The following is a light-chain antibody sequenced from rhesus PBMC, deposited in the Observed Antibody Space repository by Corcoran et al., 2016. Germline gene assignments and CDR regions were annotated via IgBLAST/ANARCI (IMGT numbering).Light chain of an antibody. CDR3: MQALEFPFT. V-gene: IGKV2-104*01. J-gene: IGKJ3*01. Sequence: DIVMTQTPLSLPVTLGEPASISCRSSQSLLDSEDGNTYLDWYLQKPGQSPQRLIYEVSNRASGVPDRFSGSGSDTDFTLKISRVEAEDVGVYYCMQALEFPFTFGPGTKLDIK. CDR1: QSLLDSEDGNTY. CDR2: EVS.